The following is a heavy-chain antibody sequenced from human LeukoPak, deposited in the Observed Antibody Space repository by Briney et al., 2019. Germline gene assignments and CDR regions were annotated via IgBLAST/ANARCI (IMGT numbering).Heavy chain of an antibody. CDR2: ISHSGST. CDR1: GYSISSGYY. J-gene: IGHJ5*02. V-gene: IGHV4-38-2*02. Sequence: SETLSLTCTVSGYSISSGYYWGWIRQPPGKGLEWIGSISHSGSTYYKPSLKSRVTISVDTSENQFSLKLSSVTAADTAVYYCARAREYCSSTSCSGGYNWFDPWGQGTLVTVSS. CDR3: ARAREYCSSTSCSGGYNWFDP. D-gene: IGHD2-2*01.